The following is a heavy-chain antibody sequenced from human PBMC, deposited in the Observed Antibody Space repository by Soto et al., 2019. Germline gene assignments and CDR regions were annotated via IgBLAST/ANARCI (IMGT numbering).Heavy chain of an antibody. J-gene: IGHJ6*02. V-gene: IGHV1-69*13. CDR1: GGTFSSYA. D-gene: IGHD3-10*01. CDR2: IIPIFGTA. Sequence: SVKVSCKASGGTFSSYAISWVRQAPGQGLEWMGGIIPIFGTANYAQKFQGRVTITADESTSTAYMELSSLRSEDTAVYYCARGARELLNTYYYYGMDVWGQGTTVTVSS. CDR3: ARGARELLNTYYYYGMDV.